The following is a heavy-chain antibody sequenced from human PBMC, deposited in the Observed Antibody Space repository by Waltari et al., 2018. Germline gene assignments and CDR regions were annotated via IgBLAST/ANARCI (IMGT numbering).Heavy chain of an antibody. CDR1: GGTFSSYA. Sequence: QVQLVQSGAEVKKPASSVKVSCKASGGTFSSYAIRWVRPAPGHGLGWMGGVIPIFGTANYAQKFQGRVTITAAESTSTAYMELSSLRSEDTAVYYCARLYYYGSGSPWYYYYGMDVWGQGTTVTVSS. CDR2: VIPIFGTA. J-gene: IGHJ6*02. CDR3: ARLYYYGSGSPWYYYYGMDV. D-gene: IGHD3-10*01. V-gene: IGHV1-69*01.